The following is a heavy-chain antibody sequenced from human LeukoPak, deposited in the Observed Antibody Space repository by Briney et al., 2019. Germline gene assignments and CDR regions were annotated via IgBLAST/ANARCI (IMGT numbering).Heavy chain of an antibody. CDR1: GFSFSNYG. V-gene: IGHV3-30*18. CDR3: AKDSYSSSWYVIHF. Sequence: GRSLRLSCAASGFSFSNYGMHWVRQAPGKGLEWVAVTSSDGGNKYYTDSVKGRFTISRDNSKSTLYLQMNSLRAEDTAVYYCAKDSYSSSWYVIHFWGQGTLVTVSS. J-gene: IGHJ4*02. D-gene: IGHD6-13*01. CDR2: TSSDGGNK.